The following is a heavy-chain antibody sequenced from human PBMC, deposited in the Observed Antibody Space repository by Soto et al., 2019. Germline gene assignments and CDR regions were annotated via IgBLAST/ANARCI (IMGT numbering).Heavy chain of an antibody. D-gene: IGHD3-22*01. CDR1: GGTFSSYA. Sequence: GASVKVSCKASGGTFSSYAISWVRQAPGQGLEWMGGIIPIFGTANYAQKFQGRVTITADESTSTAYMELSSLRSEDTAVYYCASYDSSQPYYYYGMDVWGQGTTVTVSS. CDR2: IIPIFGTA. J-gene: IGHJ6*02. CDR3: ASYDSSQPYYYYGMDV. V-gene: IGHV1-69*13.